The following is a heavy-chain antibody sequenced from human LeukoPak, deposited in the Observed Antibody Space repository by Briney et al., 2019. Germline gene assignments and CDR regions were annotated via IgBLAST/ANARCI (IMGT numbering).Heavy chain of an antibody. D-gene: IGHD6-13*01. CDR2: IYSGGST. CDR3: ARVEQQLEAFDI. J-gene: IGHJ3*02. V-gene: IGHV3-66*01. CDR1: GFAVSSNY. Sequence: GGSLRPSCAASGFAVSSNYMSWVRQAPGKGLEWVSVIYSGGSTYYADSAKGRFTISRDNSKNTLYLQMNSLRAEETAVYYCARVEQQLEAFDIWGQGTMVTVSS.